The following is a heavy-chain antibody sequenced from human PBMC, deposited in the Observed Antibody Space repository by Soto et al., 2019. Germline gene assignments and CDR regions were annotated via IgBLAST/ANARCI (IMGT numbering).Heavy chain of an antibody. V-gene: IGHV3-23*01. CDR3: AKDRIAARPLNGMDV. J-gene: IGHJ6*02. D-gene: IGHD6-6*01. CDR1: GFTFTIYA. CDR2: ISGSGSST. Sequence: EVQLLESGGGLVQPGGSLRLSCAASGFTFTIYAMTWVRRAPGKGLGWVSAISGSGSSTYYVDSVKGRFTISRDNSKNTLYLQMNSLRAEDTAIYYCAKDRIAARPLNGMDVWGQGTTVTVSS.